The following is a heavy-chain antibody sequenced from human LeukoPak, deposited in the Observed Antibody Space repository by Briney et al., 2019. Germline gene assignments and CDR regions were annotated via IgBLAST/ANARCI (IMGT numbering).Heavy chain of an antibody. V-gene: IGHV4-34*01. CDR2: INHSGST. CDR1: GGSLSGYY. CDR3: ARGKQLVLQRYYYFDY. D-gene: IGHD6-6*01. Sequence: PSETLSLTCAVYGGSLSGYYWSWIRQPPGKGLEWIGEINHSGSTNYNPSLKSRVTISVDTSKNQFSLKLSSVTAADTAVYYCARGKQLVLQRYYYFDYWGQGTLVTVSS. J-gene: IGHJ4*02.